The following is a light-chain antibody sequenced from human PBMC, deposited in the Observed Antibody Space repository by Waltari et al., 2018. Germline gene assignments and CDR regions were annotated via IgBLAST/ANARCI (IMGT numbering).Light chain of an antibody. Sequence: QSALTQPASVSGSPGQSITISCTASSSDVGGDDSVSWYEDHPGQAPKVIIYDVNKRPSGVSDRFSGSKSGNMASLTISGLQAEDEATFYCSSQSTNNGVIFGGGTKVTVL. CDR2: DVN. CDR3: SSQSTNNGVI. V-gene: IGLV2-14*03. CDR1: SSDVGGDDS. J-gene: IGLJ2*01.